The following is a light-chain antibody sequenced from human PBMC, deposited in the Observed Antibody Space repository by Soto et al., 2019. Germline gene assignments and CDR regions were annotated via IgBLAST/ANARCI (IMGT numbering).Light chain of an antibody. J-gene: IGLJ2*01. Sequence: QPVLTQSPSASASLGASVKLTCTLSSGHSSYAIAWHQQQPEKGPRYLMKLNSDDNHIRGDGIPDRFSGSSSGAERNLSISSLQSEDEADNYCQTWGTGIGVFGGGTKVTVL. V-gene: IGLV4-69*01. CDR2: LNSDDNH. CDR3: QTWGTGIGV. CDR1: SGHSSYA.